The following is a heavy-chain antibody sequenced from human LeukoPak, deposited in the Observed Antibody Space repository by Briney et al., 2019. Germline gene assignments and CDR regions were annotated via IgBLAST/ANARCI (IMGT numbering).Heavy chain of an antibody. Sequence: SETLSLTCAVYGGSFSGYYWSWIRQPLGKGLEWIGGINHSGSTNYNPSLKSRVTISVDTSKNQFSLKLSSVTAADTAVYYCARALGTAMVTLYYFDYWGQGTLVTVSS. D-gene: IGHD5-18*01. V-gene: IGHV4-34*01. CDR3: ARALGTAMVTLYYFDY. CDR2: INHSGST. J-gene: IGHJ4*02. CDR1: GGSFSGYY.